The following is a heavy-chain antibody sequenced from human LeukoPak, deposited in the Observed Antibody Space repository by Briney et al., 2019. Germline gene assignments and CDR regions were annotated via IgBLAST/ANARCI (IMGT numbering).Heavy chain of an antibody. J-gene: IGHJ4*02. CDR3: ARLDY. Sequence: PSETLSLTCTVSGASISSYYWSWIRQPPGKGLEWIGHIYYSGSSSYNPSLKSRVTMSVDTSKNQFSLKLNSVTAADTAVYYCARLDYWGQGTLVTVSS. V-gene: IGHV4-59*08. CDR1: GASISSYY. CDR2: IYYSGSS.